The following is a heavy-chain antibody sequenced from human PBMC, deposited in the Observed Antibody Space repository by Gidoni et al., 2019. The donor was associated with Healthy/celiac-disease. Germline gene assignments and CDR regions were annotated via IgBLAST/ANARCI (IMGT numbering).Heavy chain of an antibody. V-gene: IGHV4-59*01. CDR1: GGSISSYY. J-gene: IGHJ4*02. CDR3: ARAPEGGWFGDTKANFDY. D-gene: IGHD3-10*01. CDR2: IDYSGST. Sequence: QVQLQESGPGLVKPSENLSLTCTVSGGSISSYYWSWIRQPPGKGLEWIGYIDYSGSTNYNPSLKSRVTISVDTSKNQFSLKLSSVTAADTAVYYCARAPEGGWFGDTKANFDYWGQGTLVTVSS.